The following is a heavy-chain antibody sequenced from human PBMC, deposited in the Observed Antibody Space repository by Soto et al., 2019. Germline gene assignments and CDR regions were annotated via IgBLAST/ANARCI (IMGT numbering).Heavy chain of an antibody. J-gene: IGHJ6*02. CDR1: GFTFSSYS. V-gene: IGHV3-21*01. Sequence: PGGSLRLSCAASGFTFSSYSMNWVRQAPGKGLEWVSSISSSSSYIYYADSVKGRFTISRDNAKNSLHLQMNSLRAEDTAVYYCARGGGREYSSSSLAYYYYGMDVWGQGTTVTVSS. CDR3: ARGGGREYSSSSLAYYYYGMDV. D-gene: IGHD6-6*01. CDR2: ISSSSSYI.